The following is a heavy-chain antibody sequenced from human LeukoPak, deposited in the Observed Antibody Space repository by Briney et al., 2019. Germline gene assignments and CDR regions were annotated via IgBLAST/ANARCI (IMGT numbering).Heavy chain of an antibody. CDR1: GYTFTSYY. CDR2: INPNSGGT. CDR3: ATVVPAAFGHAFDI. V-gene: IGHV1-2*02. Sequence: GASVKVSCKASGYTFTSYYMHWVRQAPGQGLEWMGWINPNSGGTNYAQKFQGRVTMTRDTSISTAYMELSRLRSDDTAVYYCATVVPAAFGHAFDIWGQGTMVTVSS. D-gene: IGHD2-2*01. J-gene: IGHJ3*02.